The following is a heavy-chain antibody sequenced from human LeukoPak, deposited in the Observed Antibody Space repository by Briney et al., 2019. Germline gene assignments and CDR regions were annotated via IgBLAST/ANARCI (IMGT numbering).Heavy chain of an antibody. CDR2: ISHDGSDI. V-gene: IGHV3-30*04. J-gene: IGHJ4*02. CDR1: GSTFGHYS. Sequence: PGGSLRLSCAASGSTFGHYSMPWVRQAPGKGLEWVAVISHDGSDIYYADSVKGRFTISRDNSKNMLYLQVDSLRPEDTAVYYCPRIGVGFSYGNGFDDWGQGTLVTVSS. CDR3: PRIGVGFSYGNGFDD. D-gene: IGHD5-18*01.